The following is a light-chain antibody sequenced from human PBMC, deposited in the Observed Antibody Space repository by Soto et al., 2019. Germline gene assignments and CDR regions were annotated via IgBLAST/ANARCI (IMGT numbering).Light chain of an antibody. Sequence: DIQMTQSPSTLSASVGDRVTITCRASQSISSWLDWYQQKPGKAPKLLIYDAYSLESGVPSRFSGSGSGTEFTLNISSLEPDDFATYYYQQYNSYYTFGQGTKLEIK. V-gene: IGKV1-5*01. CDR2: DAY. CDR3: QQYNSYYT. J-gene: IGKJ2*01. CDR1: QSISSW.